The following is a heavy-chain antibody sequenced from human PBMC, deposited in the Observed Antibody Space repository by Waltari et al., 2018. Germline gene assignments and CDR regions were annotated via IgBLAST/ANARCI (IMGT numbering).Heavy chain of an antibody. CDR3: ARGRYDFNSNWFDP. Sequence: EMQLVESGGDLVQPGGSLRLSCAASGFTFSNYNMHWVRQAPGKGLVWVSRINSDASNTVYADSVKGRFTISRDNAKNTLYLQMSGLRAEDTAVYYCARGRYDFNSNWFDPWGQGTLVTVSS. V-gene: IGHV3-74*01. CDR1: GFTFSNYN. D-gene: IGHD3-3*01. J-gene: IGHJ5*02. CDR2: INSDASNT.